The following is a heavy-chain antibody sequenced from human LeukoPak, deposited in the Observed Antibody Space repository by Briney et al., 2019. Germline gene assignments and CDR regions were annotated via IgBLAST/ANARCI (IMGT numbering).Heavy chain of an antibody. CDR1: GYTFTSYD. Sequence: ASVKVSCKASGYTFTSYDINWVRQATGQGLEWMGWMNPNSGNTGYAQKFQGRVTMTRNTSISTACMELSSLRSEDTAVYYCARILWIRGYDLGYWGQGTLVTVSS. CDR2: MNPNSGNT. V-gene: IGHV1-8*01. D-gene: IGHD5-12*01. J-gene: IGHJ4*02. CDR3: ARILWIRGYDLGY.